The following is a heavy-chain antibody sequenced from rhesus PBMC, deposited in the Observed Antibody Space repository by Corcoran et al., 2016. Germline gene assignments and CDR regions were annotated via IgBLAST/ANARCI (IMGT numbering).Heavy chain of an antibody. J-gene: IGHJ4*01. D-gene: IGHD4-29*01. CDR1: GFTFSDYY. CDR3: AGPLMVAAYGLVY. V-gene: IGHV3-59*01. Sequence: EGQLVESGGGLAKPGGSQRRSCAASGFTFSDYYMHWVRPASWTGLGCVSRISHCGGSAWYADSVKGRFTVSRENAKNTLYLQMNSLRADDTAVYYCAGPLMVAAYGLVYWGQGVLVTVSS. CDR2: ISHCGGSA.